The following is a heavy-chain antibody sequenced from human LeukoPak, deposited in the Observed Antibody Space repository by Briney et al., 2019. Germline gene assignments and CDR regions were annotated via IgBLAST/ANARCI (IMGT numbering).Heavy chain of an antibody. J-gene: IGHJ4*02. D-gene: IGHD2-8*01. Sequence: GGSLRLSCAASGFSFSSFRMNRVRQAPGKGLEWVSSVSNSGDYIHYADSVKGRFTISRDNSKNSLYLQMNSLRVEDTAVYYCARALIGYYFDYWGQGTLVTVSS. CDR3: ARALIGYYFDY. CDR1: GFSFSSFR. V-gene: IGHV3-21*06. CDR2: VSNSGDYI.